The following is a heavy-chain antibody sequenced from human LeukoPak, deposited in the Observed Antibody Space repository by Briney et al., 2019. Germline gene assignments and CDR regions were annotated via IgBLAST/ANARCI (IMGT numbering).Heavy chain of an antibody. V-gene: IGHV3-21*01. CDR2: ISTSSIYI. D-gene: IGHD6-13*01. CDR3: ARSPPAAGNPENFDY. Sequence: PGGSLRLSCAASGFTFNTYDMNWVRQAPGKGLEWVSSISTSSIYIYYADSVKGRSTISRDNAKDSLYLQMISLRAEDTAVYYCARSPPAAGNPENFDYWGQGTLVTVSS. J-gene: IGHJ4*02. CDR1: GFTFNTYD.